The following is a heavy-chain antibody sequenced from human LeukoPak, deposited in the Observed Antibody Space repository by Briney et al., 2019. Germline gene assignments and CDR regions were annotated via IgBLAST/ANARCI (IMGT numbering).Heavy chain of an antibody. D-gene: IGHD6-19*01. CDR1: GFTFGNAW. V-gene: IGHV3-30*02. J-gene: IGHJ4*02. CDR2: IRSDGSNK. Sequence: GGSLRLSCAASGFTFGNAWMTWVRPPPGRGREWMAFIRSDGSNKYYADSVKGRFTICRDNSKNTLYLQMNSRGAEDTAVYYCARILDSAWGELGYWGQGTLVTVSS. CDR3: ARILDSAWGELGY.